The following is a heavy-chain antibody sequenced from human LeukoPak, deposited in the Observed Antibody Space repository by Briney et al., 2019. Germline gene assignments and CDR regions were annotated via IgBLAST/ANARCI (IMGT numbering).Heavy chain of an antibody. CDR3: ARHLSDSPSFDY. CDR1: GYTFTGYY. Sequence: ASVKVSCKASGYTFTGYYMHWVRQAPGQGLEWMGWINPNSGGTNYAQKFQGRVTMTRDTSISTAYMELSSLRSEDTAVYYCARHLSDSPSFDYWGQGTLVTVSS. CDR2: INPNSGGT. V-gene: IGHV1-2*02. D-gene: IGHD2-21*02. J-gene: IGHJ4*02.